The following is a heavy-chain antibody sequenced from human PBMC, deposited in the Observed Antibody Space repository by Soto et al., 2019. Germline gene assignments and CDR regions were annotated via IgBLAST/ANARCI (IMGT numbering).Heavy chain of an antibody. CDR3: ARLNYEDWFDP. V-gene: IGHV1-2*04. Sequence: ASVKVSCKASGYTFTGYYMHWVRQAPGQGLEWMGWINPNSGGTNYAQKFQGWVTTTRDTSISTAYMELSRLRSDDTAVYYCARLNYEDWFDPWGQGTLVTVSS. CDR2: INPNSGGT. CDR1: GYTFTGYY. D-gene: IGHD1-7*01. J-gene: IGHJ5*02.